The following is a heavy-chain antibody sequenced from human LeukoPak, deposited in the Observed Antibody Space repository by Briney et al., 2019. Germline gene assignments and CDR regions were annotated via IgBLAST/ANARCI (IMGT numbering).Heavy chain of an antibody. CDR1: GFTFTSYW. D-gene: IGHD4-17*01. J-gene: IGHJ4*02. CDR2: VEHDGSRT. CDR3: ATDLG. V-gene: IGHV3-74*01. Sequence: GGSLRLSYAASGFTFTSYWMHWVRQPPGKGLVWVSRVEHDGSRTAYADSVTGRFTISRDNARNMVYLHMNSLRAEDTAVYYCATDLGWGQGTLVTVSS.